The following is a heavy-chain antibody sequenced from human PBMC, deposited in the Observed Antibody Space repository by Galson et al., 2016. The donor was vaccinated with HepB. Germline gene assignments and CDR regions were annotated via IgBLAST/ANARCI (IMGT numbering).Heavy chain of an antibody. V-gene: IGHV3-30*03. Sequence: CAASGFTFSNYGMHWVRQAPGKGLEWVAADSMAGRRKFYADSVKGRFTISRDNSNSMLFLQMSSLRADDTAVYYCARRHEYCPPVGCSVDYWGQGTLVSVSS. CDR2: DSMAGRRK. J-gene: IGHJ4*02. D-gene: IGHD2/OR15-2a*01. CDR1: GFTFSNYG. CDR3: ARRHEYCPPVGCSVDY.